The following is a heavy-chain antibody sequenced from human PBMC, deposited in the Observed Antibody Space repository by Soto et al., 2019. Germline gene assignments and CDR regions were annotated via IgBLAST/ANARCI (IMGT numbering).Heavy chain of an antibody. CDR1: GGSISSYY. V-gene: IGHV4-59*01. J-gene: IGHJ5*02. CDR3: ARGNAWLWFDP. D-gene: IGHD3-16*01. CDR2: IYYSGST. Sequence: SETLSLTCTVSGGSISSYYWSWIRQPPGKGLEWIGYIYYSGSTNYNPSLKSRVTISVDTSKNQFSLKLSSVTAADTAVYYCARGNAWLWFDPWGQGTLVTVSS.